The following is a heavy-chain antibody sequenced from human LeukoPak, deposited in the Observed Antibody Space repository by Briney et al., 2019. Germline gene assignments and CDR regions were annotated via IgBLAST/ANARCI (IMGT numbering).Heavy chain of an antibody. CDR2: ISYDGSNK. CDR3: ARDTWGYCSSSSCSLFDY. J-gene: IGHJ4*02. V-gene: IGHV3-30-3*01. D-gene: IGHD2-15*01. Sequence: GGSLRLSCAASGFTFSTYATHWVRQAPGKGLEWVAVISYDGSNKYHADSVKGRFTISKDNSKNTLYLQMNSLRAEDTAIYYCARDTWGYCSSSSCSLFDYWGQGTLVTVSS. CDR1: GFTFSTYA.